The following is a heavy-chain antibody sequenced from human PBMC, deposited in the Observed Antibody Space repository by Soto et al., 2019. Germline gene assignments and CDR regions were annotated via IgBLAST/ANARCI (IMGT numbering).Heavy chain of an antibody. CDR1: GGTFSSYT. Sequence: SVKVSCKASGGTFSSYTISWVRQAPGQRLEWMGRIIPILGIANYAQKFQGRVTITADKSTSTAYMELSSLRSEDTALYYCASSSLWNIVATAPFDYWGQGTLVTVSS. CDR2: IIPILGIA. CDR3: ASSSLWNIVATAPFDY. V-gene: IGHV1-69*02. D-gene: IGHD5-12*01. J-gene: IGHJ4*02.